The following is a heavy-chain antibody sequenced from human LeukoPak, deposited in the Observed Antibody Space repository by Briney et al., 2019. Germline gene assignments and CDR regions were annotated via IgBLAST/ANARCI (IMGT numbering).Heavy chain of an antibody. CDR3: ATTRSGMATIIGY. Sequence: GGSLRLSCAASGFTFSSYGMHWVRQAPGKGLVWVAFIRYDGSNKYYADSVKGRFTISRDNSKNTLYLQMNSLRAEDTAVYYCATTRSGMATIIGYWGQGTLVTVSS. J-gene: IGHJ4*02. D-gene: IGHD5-24*01. CDR2: IRYDGSNK. V-gene: IGHV3-30*02. CDR1: GFTFSSYG.